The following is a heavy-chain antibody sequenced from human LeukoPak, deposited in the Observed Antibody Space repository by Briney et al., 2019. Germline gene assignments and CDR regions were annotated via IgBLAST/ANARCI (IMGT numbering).Heavy chain of an antibody. V-gene: IGHV4-4*07. Sequence: SETLSLTCTVSGGSISTNYWSWIRQPAGKGLEWIGRIYNSGNTNYSPSLESRVTMSADTSKNRFSLKLSSVTAADTAVYYCARGTFDSSGYYLFDYWGQGTLVTVSS. CDR1: GGSISTNY. CDR2: IYNSGNT. CDR3: ARGTFDSSGYYLFDY. D-gene: IGHD3-22*01. J-gene: IGHJ4*02.